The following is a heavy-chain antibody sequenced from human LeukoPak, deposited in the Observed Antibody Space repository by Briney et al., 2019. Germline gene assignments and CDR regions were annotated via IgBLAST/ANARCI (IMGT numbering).Heavy chain of an antibody. CDR1: GFTFSSYS. V-gene: IGHV3-23*01. CDR3: AKGSTMILDAFDI. D-gene: IGHD3-22*01. J-gene: IGHJ3*02. Sequence: HSGGSLRLSCAASGFTFSSYSMNWVRQAPGKGLEWVSAISGSGGSTYYADSVKGRFTISRDNSKNTLYLQMNSLRAEDTAVYYCAKGSTMILDAFDIWGQGTMVTVSS. CDR2: ISGSGGST.